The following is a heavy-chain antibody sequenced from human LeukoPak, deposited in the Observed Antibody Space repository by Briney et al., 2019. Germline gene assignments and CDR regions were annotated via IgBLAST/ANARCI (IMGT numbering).Heavy chain of an antibody. J-gene: IGHJ4*02. CDR1: GGSISSGSYY. V-gene: IGHV4-61*02. CDR3: ARTRTGDLDY. Sequence: SETLSLTCTVSGGSISSGSYYWRWLRQPAGTGLEWIGRIYTSGSTNYNPSLKSRVTISVDTSKNQFSLKLSSVTAADTAVYYCARTRTGDLDYWGQGTLVTVSS. CDR2: IYTSGST. D-gene: IGHD7-27*01.